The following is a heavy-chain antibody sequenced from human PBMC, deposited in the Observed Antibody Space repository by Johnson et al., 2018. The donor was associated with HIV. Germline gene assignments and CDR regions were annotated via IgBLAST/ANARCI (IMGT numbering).Heavy chain of an antibody. V-gene: IGHV3-7*01. CDR2: IKQDGSEK. J-gene: IGHJ3*02. D-gene: IGHD5-12*01. CDR1: GFTFSSYW. Sequence: VQLVESGGGLVQPGGSLRLSCAASGFTFSSYWMSWVRQAPGKGLEWVANIKQDGSEKYYVDSVKGRFTISRDNAKNSLYLQMNSLRAEDTAVYYCARVLRLPRLDAFDIWGQGTMVTVSS. CDR3: ARVLRLPRLDAFDI.